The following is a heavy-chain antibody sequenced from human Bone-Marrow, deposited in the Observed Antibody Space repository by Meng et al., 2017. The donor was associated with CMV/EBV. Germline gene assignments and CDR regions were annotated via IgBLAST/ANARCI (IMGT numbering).Heavy chain of an antibody. D-gene: IGHD3/OR15-3a*01. V-gene: IGHV3-21*01. J-gene: IGHJ4*02. Sequence: GESLKISCAASGFTFSSYSMNWVRQAPGKGLEWVSSISSSSSYIYYADSVKGRFTISRDNAKNSLYLQMNSLRAEDTAVYYCARDLMIFGGGYWGQGTLVTVSS. CDR2: ISSSSSYI. CDR3: ARDLMIFGGGY. CDR1: GFTFSSYS.